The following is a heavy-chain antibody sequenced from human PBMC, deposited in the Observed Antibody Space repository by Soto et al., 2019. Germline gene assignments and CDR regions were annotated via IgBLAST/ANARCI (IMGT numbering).Heavy chain of an antibody. CDR3: ARSEATALDF. CDR1: GDSMSISNW. CDR2: AHHSGRT. Sequence: SETLALTCTVSGDSMSISNWWNWVRQPPGKGLEWIGEAHHSGRTNYNPSLKSRVTISVDRSQNLFSLQLTSVTAADTAVYFCARSEATALDFWGQGILVTVSS. J-gene: IGHJ4*02. V-gene: IGHV4-4*02.